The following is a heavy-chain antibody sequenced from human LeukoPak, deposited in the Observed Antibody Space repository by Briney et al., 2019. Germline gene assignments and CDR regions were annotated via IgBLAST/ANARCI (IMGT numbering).Heavy chain of an antibody. CDR3: AREVTDDSSGYYPVY. CDR2: IYYSGST. D-gene: IGHD3-22*01. V-gene: IGHV4-59*01. J-gene: IGHJ4*02. Sequence: KPSETLSLTCAVYGGSFSGYYWSWIRQPPGKGLEWIGYIYYSGSTNYYPSLKSRVTISVDTSKNQFSLKLSSVTAADTAVYYCAREVTDDSSGYYPVYWGQGTLVTVSS. CDR1: GGSFSGYY.